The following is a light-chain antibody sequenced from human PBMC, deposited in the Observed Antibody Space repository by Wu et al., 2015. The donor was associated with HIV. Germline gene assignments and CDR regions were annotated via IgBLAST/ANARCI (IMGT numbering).Light chain of an antibody. CDR3: QQSYSTSWT. CDR1: QSISSY. Sequence: DIQMTQSPSSLSASVGDRVTITCRASQSISSYLNWYQQKPGKAPKLLIYAASSLQSGVPSRFSGRGSGTDFTLTIGSLQPEDFATYYCQQSYSTSWTFGQGTKVEIK. V-gene: IGKV1-39*01. CDR2: AAS. J-gene: IGKJ1*01.